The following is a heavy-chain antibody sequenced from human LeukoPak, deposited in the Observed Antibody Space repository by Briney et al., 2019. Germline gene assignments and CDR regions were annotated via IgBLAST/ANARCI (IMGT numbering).Heavy chain of an antibody. CDR2: IYSGGST. Sequence: GASLRLSCAASGFTVSSNYMSWVRQAPGKGLEWVSVIYSGGSTYYADSVKGRFTISRHNSKNRLYLQMNSLRAEDTTVYYCAAYGSGSNATDYWGQGTLVTVSS. D-gene: IGHD3-10*01. CDR3: AAYGSGSNATDY. V-gene: IGHV3-53*04. CDR1: GFTVSSNY. J-gene: IGHJ4*02.